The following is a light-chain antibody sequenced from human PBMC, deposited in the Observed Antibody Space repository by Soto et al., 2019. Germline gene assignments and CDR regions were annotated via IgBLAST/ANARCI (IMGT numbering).Light chain of an antibody. Sequence: AIQLTQSPSSLSASVGDRVSITCRASQGIGSALAWYQLKPGAAPALLIYDASTLESGVPSRFSGSRSGADFTLTISSLQPEDFATYYCQEYKSDLVTFGGGTKVEIK. CDR1: QGIGSA. J-gene: IGKJ4*01. V-gene: IGKV1-13*02. CDR3: QEYKSDLVT. CDR2: DAS.